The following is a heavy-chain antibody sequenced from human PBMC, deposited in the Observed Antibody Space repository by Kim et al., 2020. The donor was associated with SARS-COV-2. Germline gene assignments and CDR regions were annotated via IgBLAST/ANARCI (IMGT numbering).Heavy chain of an antibody. V-gene: IGHV3-48*03. D-gene: IGHD3-3*01. J-gene: IGHJ6*02. CDR3: ARGGTIFGVVILGDYGMDV. CDR1: GFTFSSYE. Sequence: GGSLRLSCAASGFTFSSYEMNWVRQAPGKGLEWVSYISSSGSTIYYADSVKGRFTISRDNAKNSLYLQMNSLRAEDTAVYYCARGGTIFGVVILGDYGMDVWGQGTAVTVS. CDR2: ISSSGSTI.